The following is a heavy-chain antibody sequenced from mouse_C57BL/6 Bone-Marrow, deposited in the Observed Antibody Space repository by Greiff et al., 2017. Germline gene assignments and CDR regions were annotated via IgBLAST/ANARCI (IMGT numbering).Heavy chain of an antibody. CDR1: GYAFSSSW. J-gene: IGHJ2*01. D-gene: IGHD1-1*01. V-gene: IGHV1-82*01. CDR3: RTTVVATDY. CDR2: IYPGDGDT. Sequence: QVQLQQSGPELVKPGASVKISCKASGYAFSSSWMNWVKQRPGKGLEWIGRIYPGDGDTNYNGKFKGKATMTADKSSSTAYMQRSSLTSEDAAVYSCRTTVVATDYWGQGTTLTVSS.